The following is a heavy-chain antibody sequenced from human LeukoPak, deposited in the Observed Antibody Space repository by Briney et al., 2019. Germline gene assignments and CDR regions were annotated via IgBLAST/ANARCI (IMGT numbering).Heavy chain of an antibody. V-gene: IGHV1-46*01. Sequence: ASVKVSCKASGYTFTSYYMHWVRQAPGQGLEWMGIINPSGGSTSYAQKFQGRVTMTRETSTSTVYMELSSLGSEDTAVYYCARARMWIQLWWLDYGGQGTLVTVSS. CDR1: GYTFTSYY. CDR3: ARARMWIQLWWLDY. CDR2: INPSGGST. J-gene: IGHJ4*02. D-gene: IGHD5-18*01.